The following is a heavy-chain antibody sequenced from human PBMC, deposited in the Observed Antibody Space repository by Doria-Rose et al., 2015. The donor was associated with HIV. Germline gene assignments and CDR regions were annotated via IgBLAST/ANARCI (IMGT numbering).Heavy chain of an antibody. CDR1: GYTFTDYY. CDR2: INPNSGGT. V-gene: IGHV1-2*02. D-gene: IGHD5-18*01. Sequence: QVQLVQSGAEVKKPGASVKVCCKTSGYTFTDYYIHWVRQAPGQGFEWMGWINPNSGGTNYAQKFQGRVTMTRDTSIGTAYMEVTRLTSDDTALYYCARGERLYSISWHVYWGQGTLVTVS. CDR3: ARGERLYSISWHVY. J-gene: IGHJ4*02.